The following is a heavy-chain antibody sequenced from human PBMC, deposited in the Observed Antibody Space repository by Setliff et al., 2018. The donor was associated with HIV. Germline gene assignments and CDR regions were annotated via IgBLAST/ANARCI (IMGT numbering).Heavy chain of an antibody. Sequence: SETLSLSCAVYGGSFSGYYWSWIRQPPEKGLEWIGEINHSGSTNYNPSLKSRVTISVDTSKNQLSLKLSSVTAADTAVYYCARGLYRAPHQALGYWGQGTLVTVSS. CDR3: ARGLYRAPHQALGY. CDR1: GGSFSGYY. J-gene: IGHJ4*02. CDR2: INHSGST. V-gene: IGHV4-34*01. D-gene: IGHD1-26*01.